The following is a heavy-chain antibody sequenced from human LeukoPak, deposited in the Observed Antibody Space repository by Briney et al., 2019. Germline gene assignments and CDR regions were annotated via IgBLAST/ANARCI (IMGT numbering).Heavy chain of an antibody. CDR1: GFTFDDYA. CDR3: AKGTWIQLWSLFDY. D-gene: IGHD5-18*01. Sequence: GRSLRLSCAASGFTFDDYAMHWVRQAPGKGLEWVSGISRNSGSIGYADSVKGRFTISRDNAKNSLYLQMNSLRAEDMALYYCAKGTWIQLWSLFDYWGQGTLVTVSS. CDR2: ISRNSGSI. J-gene: IGHJ4*02. V-gene: IGHV3-9*03.